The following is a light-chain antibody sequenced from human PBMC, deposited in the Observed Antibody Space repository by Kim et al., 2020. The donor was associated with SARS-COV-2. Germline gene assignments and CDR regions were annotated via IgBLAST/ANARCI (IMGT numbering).Light chain of an antibody. V-gene: IGKV1-39*01. J-gene: IGKJ2*03. Sequence: SASVGDRVTIRCRASQSISSYLNWYQQKPGKAPQLLIYAASSLQSGVPSRFSGSGSGTDFTLTISSLQPEDFATYYCQQSYSTPYSFGQGTKLEI. CDR3: QQSYSTPYS. CDR2: AAS. CDR1: QSISSY.